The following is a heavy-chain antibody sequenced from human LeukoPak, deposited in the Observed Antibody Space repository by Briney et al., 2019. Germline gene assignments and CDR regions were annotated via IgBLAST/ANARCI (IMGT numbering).Heavy chain of an antibody. CDR2: ISYDGSNN. Sequence: PGRSLRLSCAASGFTFSSYAMHWVRQAPGKGLEWVAVISYDGSNNYYADSVKGRFTISRDNSKNTLYVQMNSLRAEDTALYYCARELVAYCGGDCYSSRSDALDIWGQGTMVTVSS. V-gene: IGHV3-30-3*01. CDR1: GFTFSSYA. CDR3: ARELVAYCGGDCYSSRSDALDI. D-gene: IGHD2-21*02. J-gene: IGHJ3*02.